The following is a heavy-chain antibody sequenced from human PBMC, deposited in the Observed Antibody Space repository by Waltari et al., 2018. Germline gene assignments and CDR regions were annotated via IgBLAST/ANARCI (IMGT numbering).Heavy chain of an antibody. CDR3: ARVRYDFWSGYFYYYGMDV. J-gene: IGHJ6*02. D-gene: IGHD3-3*01. CDR2: FDPEDGES. V-gene: IGHV1-24*01. CDR1: GYTLTELS. Sequence: QVQLVQSGAEVKKPGASVKVSCKVSGYTLTELSMHWVRQAHGKGLEWMGGFDPEDGESIYAQKFQGRVTMTEDTSTDTAYMELSSLRSEDTAVYYCARVRYDFWSGYFYYYGMDVWGQGTTVTVSS.